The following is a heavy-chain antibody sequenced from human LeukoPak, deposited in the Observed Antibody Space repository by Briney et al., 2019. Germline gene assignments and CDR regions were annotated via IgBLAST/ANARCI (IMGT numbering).Heavy chain of an antibody. Sequence: ASVKVSCKASGYTFNSYCISWVRQAPGQGLEWMGWINPNSGGTNYAQKFQGRVTMTRDTSITTAYMELSSLRSDDTAVYYCARVKLPSYYYYGLDVWGQGTTVTVSS. D-gene: IGHD1-7*01. CDR3: ARVKLPSYYYYGLDV. V-gene: IGHV1-2*02. CDR2: INPNSGGT. J-gene: IGHJ6*02. CDR1: GYTFNSYC.